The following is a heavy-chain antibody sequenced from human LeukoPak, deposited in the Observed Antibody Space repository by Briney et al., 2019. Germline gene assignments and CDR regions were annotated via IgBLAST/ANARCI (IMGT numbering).Heavy chain of an antibody. CDR3: ARVTSFLRPYYFDY. Sequence: SETLCLTCTVSGGSVTSNYWSWIRQPPGKGLEWIGYISYTGSTNYNPSLKSRVTISVDTSKSQFSLRLNSVTAADAAVYYCARVTSFLRPYYFDYWGRGTLVTVSS. CDR2: ISYTGST. J-gene: IGHJ4*02. V-gene: IGHV4-59*02. CDR1: GGSVTSNY. D-gene: IGHD2/OR15-2a*01.